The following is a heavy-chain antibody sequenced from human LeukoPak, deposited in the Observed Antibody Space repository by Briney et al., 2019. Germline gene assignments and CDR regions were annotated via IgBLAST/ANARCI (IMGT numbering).Heavy chain of an antibody. J-gene: IGHJ5*02. D-gene: IGHD5-18*01. CDR2: IYPDDSDT. CDR3: ARRIGYSHAHNWFDR. Sequence: GESLKISCKASGYNFGTFWIGLVRQMPGKGLEWMGNIYPDDSDTTYSPSFQGQVTLSADKSINTAYLQWNSLKASDTAMYYCARRIGYSHAHNWFDRWGRGTLVTVSS. CDR1: GYNFGTFW. V-gene: IGHV5-51*01.